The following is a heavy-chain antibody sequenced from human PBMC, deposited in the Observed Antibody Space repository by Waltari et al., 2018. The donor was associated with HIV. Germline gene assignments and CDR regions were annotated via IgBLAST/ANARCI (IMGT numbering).Heavy chain of an antibody. CDR2: IYWDDDK. CDR1: GFSLSTSGVG. J-gene: IGHJ4*02. Sequence: QITLKESGPTLVKPTQTLTLTCTFSGFSLSTSGVGVGWIRQPPGKALEWLALIYWDDDKRYSPSLKSRLTITKDTSKNQVVLTMTNMDPVDTATYYCAHSLRDYYDSSGYYYFDYWGQGTLVTVSS. D-gene: IGHD3-22*01. V-gene: IGHV2-5*02. CDR3: AHSLRDYYDSSGYYYFDY.